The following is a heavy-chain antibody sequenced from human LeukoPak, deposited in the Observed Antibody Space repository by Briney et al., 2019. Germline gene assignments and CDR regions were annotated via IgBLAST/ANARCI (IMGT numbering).Heavy chain of an antibody. CDR3: ARDHSYGYSSDAFDI. CDR1: GGSISSYY. J-gene: IGHJ3*02. D-gene: IGHD5-18*01. V-gene: IGHV4-59*01. Sequence: SETLSLTCTVSGGSISSYYWSWIRQPPGKGLEWIGYIYYSGSTNYNPSLKSRVTISVDTSKNQFSLKLSSVTAADTAMYYCARDHSYGYSSDAFDIWGQGTMVTVSS. CDR2: IYYSGST.